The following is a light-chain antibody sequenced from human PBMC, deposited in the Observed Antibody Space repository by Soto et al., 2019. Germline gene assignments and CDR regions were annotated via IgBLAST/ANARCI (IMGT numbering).Light chain of an antibody. CDR2: GAF. J-gene: IGKJ1*01. V-gene: IGKV3-15*01. Sequence: EIVMTQSPVTLSVSPVERATLSCIASQSVSSNLAWYQQKPGQAPSLLIYGAFTRATGIPARFSGTGSGTEFTLTISSLQSEDFAVYYCQQYSNWPQTCGQGTKGDI. CDR1: QSVSSN. CDR3: QQYSNWPQT.